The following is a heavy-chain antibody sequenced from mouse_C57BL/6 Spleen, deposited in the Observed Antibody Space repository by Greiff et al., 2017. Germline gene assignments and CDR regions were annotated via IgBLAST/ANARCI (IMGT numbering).Heavy chain of an antibody. CDR1: GFSFNTYA. J-gene: IGHJ2*01. CDR2: IRSKSNNYAT. Sequence: EVKLMESGGGLVQPKGSLKLSCAASGFSFNTYAMNWVRQAPGKGLEWVARIRSKSNNYATSYADSVKDRFTISRDDSESMLYLQMNNLKTEDTAMYYCVRHDSFDYWGQGTTLTVSS. V-gene: IGHV10-1*01. CDR3: VRHDSFDY. D-gene: IGHD2-13*01.